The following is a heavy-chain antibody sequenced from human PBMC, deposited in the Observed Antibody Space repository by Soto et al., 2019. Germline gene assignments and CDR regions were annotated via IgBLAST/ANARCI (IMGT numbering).Heavy chain of an antibody. Sequence: KASETLSLTCAVYGGSFSGYYWSWIRQPPGKGLEWIGEINHSGSTNYNPSLKSRVTISVDTSKNQFSLKLSSVTAADTAVYYCARVPVVAGIAAAALSSRRFDPWGQGTLVTVSS. V-gene: IGHV4-34*01. CDR3: ARVPVVAGIAAAALSSRRFDP. CDR1: GGSFSGYY. J-gene: IGHJ5*02. D-gene: IGHD6-13*01. CDR2: INHSGST.